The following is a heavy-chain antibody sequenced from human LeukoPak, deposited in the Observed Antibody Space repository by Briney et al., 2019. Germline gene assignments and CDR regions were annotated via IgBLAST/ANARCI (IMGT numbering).Heavy chain of an antibody. D-gene: IGHD2-21*02. V-gene: IGHV4-61*05. J-gene: IGHJ2*01. Sequence: PSETLSLTCTVSGGSISSSSYYWGWIRQPPGKGLEWIGYINYSGSTNYNPSLKSRVTMSVVTSKNQFSLKLSSVTAADTAVYYWARAAIVVVAALWYFDLWGRGTLVSVSS. CDR2: INYSGST. CDR1: GGSISSSSYY. CDR3: ARAAIVVVAALWYFDL.